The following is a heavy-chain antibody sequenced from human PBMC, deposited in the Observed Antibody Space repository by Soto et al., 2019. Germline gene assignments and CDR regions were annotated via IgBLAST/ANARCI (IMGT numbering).Heavy chain of an antibody. CDR2: ISYDGSNK. CDR3: AKEDCSGGSCRRSYYYYGMDV. Sequence: QVQLVESGGGVVQPGRSLRLSCAASGFTFSSYGMHWVRQAPGKGLEWVAVISYDGSNKYYADSVKGRFTISRDNSKNTRYLQMNSLRAEDTAVYYCAKEDCSGGSCRRSYYYYGMDVWGQGTTVTVSS. V-gene: IGHV3-30*18. D-gene: IGHD2-15*01. J-gene: IGHJ6*02. CDR1: GFTFSSYG.